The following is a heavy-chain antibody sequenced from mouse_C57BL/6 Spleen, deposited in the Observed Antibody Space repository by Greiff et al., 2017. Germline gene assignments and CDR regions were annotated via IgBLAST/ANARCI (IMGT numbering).Heavy chain of an antibody. V-gene: IGHV3-6*01. Sequence: EVQLVESGPGLVKPSQSLSLTCSVTGYSITSGYYWNWIRQFPGNKLEWMGYISYDGSNNYNPSLKNRISITRDTSKNQFFLKLNSVTTEDTATYYCARDYYGTYYYAMDYWGQGTSVTVSS. D-gene: IGHD1-1*01. CDR1: GYSITSGYY. CDR2: ISYDGSN. J-gene: IGHJ4*01. CDR3: ARDYYGTYYYAMDY.